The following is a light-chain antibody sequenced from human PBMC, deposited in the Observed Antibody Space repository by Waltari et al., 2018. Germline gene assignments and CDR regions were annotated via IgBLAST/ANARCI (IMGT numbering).Light chain of an antibody. CDR2: LAS. CDR1: QSLLFSNGYNY. Sequence: DIVMTQSPLSLPVTPGEPATISCRSTQSLLFSNGYNYLDWYVQKPGQSPQLLIYLASNRASGVPDRFSGSRSGTEFTLIISSLQSEDFALYYCQQYHNWPYTFGQGTKLEIK. J-gene: IGKJ2*01. CDR3: QQYHNWPYT. V-gene: IGKV2-28*01.